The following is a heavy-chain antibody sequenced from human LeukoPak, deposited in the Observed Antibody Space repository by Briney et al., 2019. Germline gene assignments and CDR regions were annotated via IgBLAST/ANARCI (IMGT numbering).Heavy chain of an antibody. D-gene: IGHD3-22*01. V-gene: IGHV1-69*04. J-gene: IGHJ4*02. Sequence: SVKVSCKASGGTFSSYAISWVRQAPGQGLEWMGRIIPILGIANYAQKFQGRVTITADKSTSTAYMELSSLRSEDTAVYYCARGFPYYDSSGYQGLAAFDIWGQGTLVTVSS. CDR2: IIPILGIA. CDR1: GGTFSSYA. CDR3: ARGFPYYDSSGYQGLAAFDI.